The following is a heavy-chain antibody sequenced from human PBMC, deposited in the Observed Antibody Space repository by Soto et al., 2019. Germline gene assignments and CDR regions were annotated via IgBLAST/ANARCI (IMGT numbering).Heavy chain of an antibody. Sequence: SETLSLTCAVYGGSFSGYYWSWIRQPPGKGLEWIGEINHSGSTNYNPSLKSRVTISVDTSKNQFSLKLSSVTAADTAVYYCARGWTYCSSTSCYLNWFDPWGQGTLVTVSS. D-gene: IGHD2-2*01. CDR2: INHSGST. V-gene: IGHV4-34*01. CDR3: ARGWTYCSSTSCYLNWFDP. CDR1: GGSFSGYY. J-gene: IGHJ5*02.